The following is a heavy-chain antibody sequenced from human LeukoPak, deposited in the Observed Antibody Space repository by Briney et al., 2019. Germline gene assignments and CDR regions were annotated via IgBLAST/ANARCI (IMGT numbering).Heavy chain of an antibody. D-gene: IGHD2-2*02. J-gene: IGHJ6*03. CDR2: ISSSSSYI. CDR3: ASDIVVVPGAIPYAYDYMDV. CDR1: GFTFSSYS. Sequence: PGGSLRLSCAASGFTFSSYSMNWVRQAPGKGLEWVSSISSSSSYIYYADSVKGRFTISRDNAKNSLYLQMNSLRAEDTAVYYCASDIVVVPGAIPYAYDYMDVWGKGTTVTVSS. V-gene: IGHV3-21*01.